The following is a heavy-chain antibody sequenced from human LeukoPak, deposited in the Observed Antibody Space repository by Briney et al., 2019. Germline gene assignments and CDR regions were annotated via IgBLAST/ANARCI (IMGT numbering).Heavy chain of an antibody. J-gene: IGHJ4*02. Sequence: ASVKVSCKASGYTFTSYAMHWVRQAPGQRLEWMGWISAYNGNTNYAQKLQGRVTMTTDTSTSTAYMELRSLRSDDTAVYYCASLRSYRAFDYWGQGTLVTVSS. CDR2: ISAYNGNT. CDR3: ASLRSYRAFDY. CDR1: GYTFTSYA. D-gene: IGHD1-26*01. V-gene: IGHV1-18*01.